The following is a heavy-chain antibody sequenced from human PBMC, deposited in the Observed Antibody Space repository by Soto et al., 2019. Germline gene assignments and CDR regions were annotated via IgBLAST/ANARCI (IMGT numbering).Heavy chain of an antibody. V-gene: IGHV2-5*01. CDR3: AHSEDSSAWVYYFDY. CDR1: GFSLTTSAVA. Sequence: QITLKESGPTLVKPTQTLTLTCSFSGFSLTTSAVAVGWVRQPPGKALEWLALISGNDDKRYSPSLKTRLTITKDSSKNQVVLTMTNMDPVDTGTYFCAHSEDSSAWVYYFDYWGQGALVIVSS. D-gene: IGHD6-19*01. CDR2: ISGNDDK. J-gene: IGHJ4*02.